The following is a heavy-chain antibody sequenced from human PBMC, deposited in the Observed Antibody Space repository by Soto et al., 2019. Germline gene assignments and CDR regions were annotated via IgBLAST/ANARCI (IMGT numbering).Heavy chain of an antibody. CDR2: IYYSGST. J-gene: IGHJ4*02. D-gene: IGHD6-13*01. Sequence: PSETLSLTCTVSGGSISSGGYYWSWIRQHPGKGLEWIGYIYYSGSTYYNPSLKSRVTISVDTSKNQFSLKLSSVTAADTAVYYCARDAAAGSYYFDYWGQGTLVTVSS. CDR3: ARDAAAGSYYFDY. CDR1: GGSISSGGYY. V-gene: IGHV4-31*03.